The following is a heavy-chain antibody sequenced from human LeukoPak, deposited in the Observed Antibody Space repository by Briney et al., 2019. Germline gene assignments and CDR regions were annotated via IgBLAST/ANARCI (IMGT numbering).Heavy chain of an antibody. CDR2: ISYDGSNK. J-gene: IGHJ4*02. CDR3: ARATDIVVVPAAMDY. CDR1: GFTFSSYA. D-gene: IGHD2-2*01. V-gene: IGHV3-30-3*01. Sequence: GGSLRLSCAASGFTFSSYAMHWVRQAPGKGLEWVAVISYDGSNKYYADSVKGRFTISRDNSKNTLYLQMNSLRAEDTAVYYCARATDIVVVPAAMDYWGQGTLVTVSS.